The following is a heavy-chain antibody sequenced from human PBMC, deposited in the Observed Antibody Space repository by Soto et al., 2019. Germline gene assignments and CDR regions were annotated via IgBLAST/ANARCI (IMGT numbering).Heavy chain of an antibody. J-gene: IGHJ3*02. CDR3: AKPPSPYYYDSSGYHSGAFDI. Sequence: PGGSLRLSCAASGFTFSSYAMSWVRQAPGKGLEWVSAISGSGGSTYYADSVKGRFTISRDNSKNTLYLQMHSLRAEDTAVYYCAKPPSPYYYDSSGYHSGAFDICGRGTMGTV. V-gene: IGHV3-23*01. D-gene: IGHD3-22*01. CDR2: ISGSGGST. CDR1: GFTFSSYA.